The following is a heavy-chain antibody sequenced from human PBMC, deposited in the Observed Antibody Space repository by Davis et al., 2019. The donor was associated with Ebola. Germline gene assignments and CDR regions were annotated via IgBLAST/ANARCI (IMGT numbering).Heavy chain of an antibody. V-gene: IGHV7-4-1*02. D-gene: IGHD6-13*01. CDR3: ARDLGLYSSSWFDY. Sequence: GGSLRLSCAASGYTFTSYAMNWVRQAPGQGLEWMGWINTNTGNPTYAQGFTGRFVFSLDTSVSTAYLQISSLKAEDTAVYYCARDLGLYSSSWFDYWGQGTLVTVSS. CDR2: INTNTGNP. CDR1: GYTFTSYA. J-gene: IGHJ4*02.